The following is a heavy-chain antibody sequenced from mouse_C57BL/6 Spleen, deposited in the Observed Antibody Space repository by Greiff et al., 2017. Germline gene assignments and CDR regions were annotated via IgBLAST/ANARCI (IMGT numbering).Heavy chain of an antibody. Sequence: EVQGVESGGGLVKPGGSLKLSCAASGFTFSSYAMSWVRQTPEKRLEWVAYISSGGDYIYYADTVKGRFTISRDNARNTLYLQMSSLKSEDTAMYYCTREGGGDPWFAYWGQGTLVTVSA. CDR2: ISSGGDYI. CDR1: GFTFSSYA. CDR3: TREGGGDPWFAY. V-gene: IGHV5-9-1*02. D-gene: IGHD3-3*01. J-gene: IGHJ3*01.